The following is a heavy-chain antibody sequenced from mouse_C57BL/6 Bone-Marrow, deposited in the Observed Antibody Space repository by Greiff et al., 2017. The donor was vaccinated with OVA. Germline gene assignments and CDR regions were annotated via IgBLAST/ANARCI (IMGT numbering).Heavy chain of an antibody. J-gene: IGHJ4*01. CDR3: SSDGYYIIAMDY. CDR2: IDPYSGGT. V-gene: IGHV1-72*01. D-gene: IGHD2-3*01. Sequence: QVQLQQPGAELVKPGASVKLSCKASGYTFTSYWMHWVKQRPGRGLEWIGRIDPYSGGTKYNEKFKSKATLTVDKPSSTANMQLSSLTSEDSAVYYCSSDGYYIIAMDYWGQGTSVTVSS. CDR1: GYTFTSYW.